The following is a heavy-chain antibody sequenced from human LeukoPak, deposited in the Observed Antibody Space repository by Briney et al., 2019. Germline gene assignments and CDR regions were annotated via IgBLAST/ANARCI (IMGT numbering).Heavy chain of an antibody. V-gene: IGHV3-21*04. D-gene: IGHD3-9*01. Sequence: GGSLRLSCAASGFTFSSYSMNWVRQAPGKGLEWVSYISSSSSYKYYADSVKGRFTISRDNSKNSLYLQMNSLRTEDTALYYCAKDIGGYYEILTGYTDAFDIWGQGTMVTVSS. J-gene: IGHJ3*02. CDR1: GFTFSSYS. CDR3: AKDIGGYYEILTGYTDAFDI. CDR2: ISSSSSYK.